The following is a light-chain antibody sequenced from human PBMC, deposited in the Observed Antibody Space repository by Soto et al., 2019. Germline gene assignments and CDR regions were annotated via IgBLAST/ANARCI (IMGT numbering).Light chain of an antibody. CDR1: QSVSSD. CDR2: GAS. V-gene: IGKV3-15*01. J-gene: IGKJ3*01. Sequence: EIVVTQSPATLSVSPGERATLSCRASQSVSSDLAWFQQTPGQAPRLLIYGASTRATGIPARFSGSGSGTEFTLTISSLQSEDFAVYYCQQYSNWAPITFGPGTKVDIK. CDR3: QQYSNWAPIT.